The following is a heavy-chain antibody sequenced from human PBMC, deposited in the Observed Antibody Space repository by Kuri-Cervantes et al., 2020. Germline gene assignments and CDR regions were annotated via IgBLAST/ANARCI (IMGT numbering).Heavy chain of an antibody. J-gene: IGHJ5*02. V-gene: IGHV1/OR15-3*02. D-gene: IGHD6-19*01. CDR1: GYTFTGYY. Sequence: ASVKVSCKASGYTFTGYYMHWVRQAPGQGLAWMGWSNAGNGNTEYSQEFQGRVTITRDTSASTAYMELRSLRSYDTAVYSCARFRVAGTEYNWFDPWGQGTLVTVSS. CDR3: ARFRVAGTEYNWFDP. CDR2: SNAGNGNT.